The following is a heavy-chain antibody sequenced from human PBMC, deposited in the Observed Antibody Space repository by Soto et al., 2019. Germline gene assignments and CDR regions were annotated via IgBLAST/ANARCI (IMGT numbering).Heavy chain of an antibody. D-gene: IGHD3-10*01. J-gene: IGHJ5*02. Sequence: SETLSLTCAVYGGSFSGYYWSWIRQPPGKGLEWIGEINHSGSTNYNPSLKSRVTISVDTSKNQFSLKLSSVTAADTAVYYCASGPSYLLFDPWGQGTLVTVSS. CDR3: ASGPSYLLFDP. CDR1: GGSFSGYY. CDR2: INHSGST. V-gene: IGHV4-34*01.